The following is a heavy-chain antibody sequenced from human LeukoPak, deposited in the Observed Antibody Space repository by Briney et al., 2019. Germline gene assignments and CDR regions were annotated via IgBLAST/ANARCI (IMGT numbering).Heavy chain of an antibody. V-gene: IGHV1-18*01. CDR2: LSAYNGNT. CDR3: ATVPGITIFGVVRWSDA. D-gene: IGHD3-3*01. Sequence: AAVRVSCKASGYTFTRSGISRVREAPGQGLEWMGWLSAYNGNTNYAQKLQGRVTMTTDTSTSTAYMELRSLRSDDTDVYYRATVPGITIFGVVRWSDAWGQGTLVTVSS. CDR1: GYTFTRSG. J-gene: IGHJ5*02.